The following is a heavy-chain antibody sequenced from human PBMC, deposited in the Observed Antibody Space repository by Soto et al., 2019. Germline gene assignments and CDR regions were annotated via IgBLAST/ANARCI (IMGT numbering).Heavy chain of an antibody. D-gene: IGHD1-26*01. CDR1: GFTFSSYA. CDR2: ISGSGGST. CDR3: AKDETGSFVLHYYYYMDV. V-gene: IGHV3-23*01. Sequence: GGSLRLSCAASGFTFSSYAMSWVRQAPGKGLEWVSAISGSGGSTYYADSVKGRFTISRDNSKNTLYLQMNSLRAEDTAVYYCAKDETGSFVLHYYYYMDVWGKGTTVTVSS. J-gene: IGHJ6*03.